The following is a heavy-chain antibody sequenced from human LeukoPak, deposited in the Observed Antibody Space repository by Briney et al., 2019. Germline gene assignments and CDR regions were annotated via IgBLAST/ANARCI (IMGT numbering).Heavy chain of an antibody. CDR3: ARAKKGTPLPISYYYYAMDV. J-gene: IGHJ6*02. CDR2: ISGNGGST. Sequence: PGGSLRLSCAASGFTFSTYAMNWVRQAPGKGLEWLSGISGNGGSTSHADSLKGRFNISRDNSKNTLYLELNGLRVEDTAVCFCARAKKGTPLPISYYYYAMDVWGQGTTVTVSS. V-gene: IGHV3-23*01. CDR1: GFTFSTYA. D-gene: IGHD1/OR15-1a*01.